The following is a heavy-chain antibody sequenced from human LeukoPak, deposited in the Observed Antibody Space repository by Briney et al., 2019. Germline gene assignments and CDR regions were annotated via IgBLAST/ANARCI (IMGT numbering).Heavy chain of an antibody. CDR1: GYTFTSSG. J-gene: IGHJ6*03. V-gene: IGHV1-18*01. Sequence: ASVKVSCKASGYTFTSSGISWMRQAPGQGLEWMGWISAYNGNTNYAQKLQGRVTMTTDTSTTTAYMELRSLRSEDTAVYYCAIGILDLGYCSSTSCSGGYYYYYMDVWGKGTSVTVSS. CDR3: AIGILDLGYCSSTSCSGGYYYYYMDV. CDR2: ISAYNGNT. D-gene: IGHD2-2*01.